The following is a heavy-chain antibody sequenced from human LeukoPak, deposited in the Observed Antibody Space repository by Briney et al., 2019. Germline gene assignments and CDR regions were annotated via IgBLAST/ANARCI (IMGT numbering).Heavy chain of an antibody. CDR3: ARDDTMIEGYFDP. CDR1: GGSISSSSYY. CDR2: IYYSGST. V-gene: IGHV4-39*07. Sequence: SETLSLTCTVSGGSISSSSYYWGWIRQPPGKGLEWIGSIYYSGSTYYNPSLKSRVTISVDTPKNQFSLKLSSVTAADTAEYFCARDDTMIEGYFDPWGQGILVTVSS. J-gene: IGHJ5*02. D-gene: IGHD3-22*01.